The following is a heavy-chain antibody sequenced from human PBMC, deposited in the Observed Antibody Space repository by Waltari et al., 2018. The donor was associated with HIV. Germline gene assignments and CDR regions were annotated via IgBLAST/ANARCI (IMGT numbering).Heavy chain of an antibody. CDR1: GFAFSTSA. CDR3: AKGGDGSYGEGQLDY. J-gene: IGHJ4*02. Sequence: EVQLLESGGGLVQPGGSLRLSCAASGFAFSTSAISWVRQAPGKGRGGGAALSGMATGPYYADSVKGRFSISRDFSKNTLYLEMNSLRAEDTAVYFCAKGGDGSYGEGQLDYWGQGTLVTVSS. V-gene: IGHV3-23*01. CDR2: LSGMATGP. D-gene: IGHD1-26*01.